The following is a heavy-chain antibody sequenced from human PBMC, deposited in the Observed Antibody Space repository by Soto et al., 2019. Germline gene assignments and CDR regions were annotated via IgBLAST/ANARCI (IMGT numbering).Heavy chain of an antibody. D-gene: IGHD3-9*01. CDR3: AHRRPFLTGSYFDY. J-gene: IGHJ4*02. CDR2: IYWDDDK. Sequence: SGPTLVNPTQTLTLTWTFSGFSLTTSGVGVGWIRQPPGKALEWLALIYWDDDKRYSPSLKSGLTITKDTSKNQVVLTMTNMDPVDTATYYCAHRRPFLTGSYFDYWGQGTLVTVSS. CDR1: GFSLTTSGVG. V-gene: IGHV2-5*02.